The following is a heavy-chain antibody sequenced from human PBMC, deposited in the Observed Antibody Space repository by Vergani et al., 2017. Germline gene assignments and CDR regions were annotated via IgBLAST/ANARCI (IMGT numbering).Heavy chain of an antibody. J-gene: IGHJ2*01. D-gene: IGHD6-6*01. CDR3: ARGPRYSSSSVGGNWYFDL. Sequence: QVQLVQSGAEVKKPGSSVKVPCKASGGTFSSYAISWVRQAPGQGLEWMGGIIPIFGTANYAQKFQGRVTITADESTSTAYMELSSLRSEDTAVYYCARGPRYSSSSVGGNWYFDLWGRGTLVTVSS. CDR1: GGTFSSYA. CDR2: IIPIFGTA. V-gene: IGHV1-69*01.